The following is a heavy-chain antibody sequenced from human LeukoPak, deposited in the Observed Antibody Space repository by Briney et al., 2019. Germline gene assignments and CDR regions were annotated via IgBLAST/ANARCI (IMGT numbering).Heavy chain of an antibody. D-gene: IGHD5-18*01. CDR1: GFTFSSYA. Sequence: GGSLRLSCAASGFTFSSYAMSWVRQAPGKGLEWVSTISGSGGSTYYADSLKGRFTISRDNFRNTLFLQVNSLRADDTAVYYCAKGDKPVIAMVKFDYWGQGTLVTVSS. V-gene: IGHV3-23*01. CDR2: ISGSGGST. J-gene: IGHJ4*02. CDR3: AKGDKPVIAMVKFDY.